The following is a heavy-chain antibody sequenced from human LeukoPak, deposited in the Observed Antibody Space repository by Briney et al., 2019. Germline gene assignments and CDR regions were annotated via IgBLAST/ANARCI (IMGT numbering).Heavy chain of an antibody. CDR1: GYTFTGYY. J-gene: IGHJ4*02. CDR3: ASLAGYCSSTSCYIGNFDY. D-gene: IGHD2-2*02. CDR2: INPNSGGT. Sequence: ASVKVSCKASGYTFTGYYMHWVRQAPGQGLEWMGWINPNSGGTNYAQKFQGRVTMTRDTSISTAYMELSRVRSDDTAVYYCASLAGYCSSTSCYIGNFDYWGQGTLVTVSS. V-gene: IGHV1-2*02.